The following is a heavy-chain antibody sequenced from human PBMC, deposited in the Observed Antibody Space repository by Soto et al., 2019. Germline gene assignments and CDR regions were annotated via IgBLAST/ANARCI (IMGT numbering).Heavy chain of an antibody. Sequence: VGSLRLSCAASGFTFSSYGMHWVRQAPGKGVEWVAVIWYDGSDKYYADSVKGRFTISRDNSKNTLYLQMNSLRAEDTAVYYCARAAPGKRYYYCGMDVWGQGTTVTVSS. D-gene: IGHD6-25*01. J-gene: IGHJ6*02. V-gene: IGHV3-33*01. CDR2: IWYDGSDK. CDR1: GFTFSSYG. CDR3: ARAAPGKRYYYCGMDV.